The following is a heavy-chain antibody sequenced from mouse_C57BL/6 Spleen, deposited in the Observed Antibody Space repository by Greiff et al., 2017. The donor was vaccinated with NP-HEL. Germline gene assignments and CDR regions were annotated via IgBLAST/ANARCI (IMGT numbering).Heavy chain of an antibody. CDR2: ISSGPSTI. J-gene: IGHJ2*01. CDR1: GFTFSDYG. Sequence: EVQGVESGGGLVKPGGSLTLSCAASGFTFSDYGMHWVRQAPEKGLEWVAYISSGPSTIYYAHTVKGRSTISRDNAKNTLFLQMTSLRSEDTAMYYCARLFFDYWGQGTTLTVSS. CDR3: ARLFFDY. V-gene: IGHV5-17*01. D-gene: IGHD1-1*02.